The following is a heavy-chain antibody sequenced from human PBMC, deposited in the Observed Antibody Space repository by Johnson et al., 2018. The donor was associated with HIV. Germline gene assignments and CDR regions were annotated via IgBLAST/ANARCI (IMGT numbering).Heavy chain of an antibody. CDR3: ARGFHRGGAFDI. CDR2: ISYDGSDK. CDR1: GFTFSSYA. J-gene: IGHJ3*02. Sequence: VQLVESGGGVVQPGRSLRLSCAASGFTFSSYAMHWVRQAPAKGLEWVAVISYDGSDKYYADSVKGRFTISRDSSKNSLYLQMNSLRAEDTAVYYCARGFHRGGAFDIWGQGTMVTVSS. V-gene: IGHV3-30*04. D-gene: IGHD1-14*01.